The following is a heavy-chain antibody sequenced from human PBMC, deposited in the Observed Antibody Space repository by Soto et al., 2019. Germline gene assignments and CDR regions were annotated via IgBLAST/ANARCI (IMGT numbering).Heavy chain of an antibody. J-gene: IGHJ4*02. Sequence: GGSLRLSCAASGFTFHNALMSWVRQAPGKGLEWLGRVKSNTDGGTTDYAAPVKGRFTISRDDSKNTLYLQMNSLKTEDTAVYYCTTDMIVALDYWGQGTLVTVSS. V-gene: IGHV3-15*01. CDR3: TTDMIVALDY. D-gene: IGHD3-22*01. CDR1: GFTFHNAL. CDR2: VKSNTDGGTT.